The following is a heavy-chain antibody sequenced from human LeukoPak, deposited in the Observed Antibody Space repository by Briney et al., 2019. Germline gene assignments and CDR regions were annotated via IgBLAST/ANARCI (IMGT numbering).Heavy chain of an antibody. Sequence: PGGSLRLSCAASGFTFSSYEMNWVRQAPGKGLEWVSYISSSGSTICYADSVKGRFTISRDNAKNSLYLQMNSLRAEDTAVYYCARSGYYYGSGSYYTPPNTLQGFDYWGQGTLVTVSS. CDR1: GFTFSSYE. V-gene: IGHV3-48*03. J-gene: IGHJ4*02. CDR3: ARSGYYYGSGSYYTPPNTLQGFDY. CDR2: ISSSGSTI. D-gene: IGHD3-10*01.